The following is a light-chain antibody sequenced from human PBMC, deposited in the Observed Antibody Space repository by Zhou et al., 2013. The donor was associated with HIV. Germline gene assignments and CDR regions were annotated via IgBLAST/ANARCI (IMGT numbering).Light chain of an antibody. J-gene: IGKJ1*01. V-gene: IGKV1-5*03. CDR3: QQYNVFWT. Sequence: DIQMTQSPSTLSASVGDRVTITCRASQSISRWVAWYQQKPGEAPKLLIYKASTLQSGVPSRFSGTGSGTDFALTISSLQPDDFATYYCQQYNVFWTFGQGTKVEIK. CDR2: KAS. CDR1: QSISRW.